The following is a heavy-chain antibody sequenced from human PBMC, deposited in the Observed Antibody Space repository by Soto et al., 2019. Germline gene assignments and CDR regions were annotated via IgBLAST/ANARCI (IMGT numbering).Heavy chain of an antibody. CDR2: IIPIFGTA. Sequence: ASVKVSCKASGGTFSSYAISWVRQAPGQGLEWMGGIIPIFGTANYAQKFQGRVTITADESTSTAYMGLSSLRSEDTAVYYCARDPIYSGSYEAPFDYWGQGTLVTVSS. J-gene: IGHJ4*02. D-gene: IGHD1-26*01. CDR1: GGTFSSYA. CDR3: ARDPIYSGSYEAPFDY. V-gene: IGHV1-69*13.